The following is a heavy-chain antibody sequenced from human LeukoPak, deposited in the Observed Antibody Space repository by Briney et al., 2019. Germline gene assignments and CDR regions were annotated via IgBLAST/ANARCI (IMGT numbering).Heavy chain of an antibody. V-gene: IGHV1-8*01. CDR3: ARGTSIAAT. Sequence: ASVKVSCKASGYTFTSYDINWVRQATGHGLEWMGWMKPNRGNTGYAQKFQGRVTTTRNTSISTAYLDLRSLRSEVSALYYCARGTSIAATWLQQTQVTVSS. J-gene: IGHJ5*02. CDR2: MKPNRGNT. CDR1: GYTFTSYD. D-gene: IGHD6-25*01.